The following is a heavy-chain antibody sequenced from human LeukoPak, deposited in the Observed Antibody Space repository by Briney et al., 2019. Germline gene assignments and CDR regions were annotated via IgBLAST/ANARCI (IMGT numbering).Heavy chain of an antibody. V-gene: IGHV1-18*04. CDR1: GYTFTGYY. CDR3: ARDHSGSSWPDY. J-gene: IGHJ4*02. D-gene: IGHD6-13*01. Sequence: ASVKVSCKASGYTFTGYYMHWVRQAPGQGLEWMGWISAYNGNTNYAQKLQGRVTMTTDTSTSTAYMELRSLRSDDTAVYYCARDHSGSSWPDYWGQGTLVTVSS. CDR2: ISAYNGNT.